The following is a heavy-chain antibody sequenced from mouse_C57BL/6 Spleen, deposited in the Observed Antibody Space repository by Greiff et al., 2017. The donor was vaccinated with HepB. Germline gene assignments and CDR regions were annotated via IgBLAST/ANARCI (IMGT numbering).Heavy chain of an antibody. D-gene: IGHD1-1*01. Sequence: VQLQQPGAELVKPGASVKLSCKASGYTFTSYWMHWVKQRPGQGLEWIGMIHPNSGSTNYNEKFKSKATLTVDKSSSTAYMQLSSLTSEDSAVYYCARDYYGSSYNYFDYWGQGTTLTFSS. CDR2: IHPNSGST. J-gene: IGHJ2*01. CDR1: GYTFTSYW. V-gene: IGHV1-64*01. CDR3: ARDYYGSSYNYFDY.